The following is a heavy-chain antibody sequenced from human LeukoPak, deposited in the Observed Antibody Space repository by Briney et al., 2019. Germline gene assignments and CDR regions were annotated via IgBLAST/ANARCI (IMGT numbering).Heavy chain of an antibody. D-gene: IGHD5-12*01. V-gene: IGHV1-69*13. CDR3: ARSDDGYGYFDY. CDR1: GGTFSSYA. CDR2: IIPIFGTA. J-gene: IGHJ4*02. Sequence: SVKVSCKASGGTFSSYAISWVRQAPGQGLEWMGGIIPIFGTANYAQKFQGRVTITADESTSTAYMELSSLRSEDTAVYYCARSDDGYGYFDYWGQGTLVTVSS.